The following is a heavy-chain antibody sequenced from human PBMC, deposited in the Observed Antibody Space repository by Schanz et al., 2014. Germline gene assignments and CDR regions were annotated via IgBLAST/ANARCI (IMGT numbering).Heavy chain of an antibody. J-gene: IGHJ3*01. CDR1: GFTVNTNY. Sequence: LVESGGGLIQPGGSLRLSCAVSGFTVNTNYMSWVRQATGKGLEWISSMYINSGSTQYADSVKGRLIISRDSSKNTPLLQTNSLRAEDTAVNSCARDGGRDGYNLAFDVWGQGTLVTVSS. V-gene: IGHV3-53*01. D-gene: IGHD5-12*01. CDR2: MYINSGST. CDR3: ARDGGRDGYNLAFDV.